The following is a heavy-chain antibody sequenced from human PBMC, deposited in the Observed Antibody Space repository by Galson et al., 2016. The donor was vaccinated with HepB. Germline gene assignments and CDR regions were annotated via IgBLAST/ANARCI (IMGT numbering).Heavy chain of an antibody. CDR3: ARDFAGGYEWNY. J-gene: IGHJ4*02. V-gene: IGHV1-3*01. CDR1: GYTFTSYT. Sequence: SVKVSCKASGYTFTSYTMHWVRQAPGQRLEWMGWINAGTGNTRYSQKFQGRVTITRETSASTAYMDLTNLTSEDTAMYYCARDFAGGYEWNYWGQGTLVTVSS. D-gene: IGHD5-12*01. CDR2: INAGTGNT.